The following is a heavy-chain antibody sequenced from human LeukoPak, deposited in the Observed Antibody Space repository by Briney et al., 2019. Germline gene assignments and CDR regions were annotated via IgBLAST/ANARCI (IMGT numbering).Heavy chain of an antibody. CDR2: ISAYNGNT. D-gene: IGHD3-22*01. CDR1: GYTFTSYG. Sequence: ASVKLSCKASGYTFTSYGISWVRQAPGQGLEWMGWISAYNGNTNYAQKLQGRVTMTTDTSTSTAYMELRSLRSDDTAVYYCARILGYYDSSGYYYPDYWGKGTLVTVSS. CDR3: ARILGYYDSSGYYYPDY. J-gene: IGHJ4*02. V-gene: IGHV1-18*01.